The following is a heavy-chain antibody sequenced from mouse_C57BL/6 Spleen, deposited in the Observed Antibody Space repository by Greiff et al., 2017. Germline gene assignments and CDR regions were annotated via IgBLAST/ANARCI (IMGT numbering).Heavy chain of an antibody. J-gene: IGHJ3*01. V-gene: IGHV1-80*01. CDR1: GYAFSSYW. D-gene: IGHD1-1*01. Sequence: VQLQQSGAELVKPGASVKISCKASGYAFSSYWMNWVKQRPGKGLEWIGQIYPGDGDPNYNGKFKGKAPLTAAKSSSPAYMQLSSLTSEDSVVYISASDYYGSIFAFWGRGTVVTVSA. CDR3: ASDYYGSIFAF. CDR2: IYPGDGDP.